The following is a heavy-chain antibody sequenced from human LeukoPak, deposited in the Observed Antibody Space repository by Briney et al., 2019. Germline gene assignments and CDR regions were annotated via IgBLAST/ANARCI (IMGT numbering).Heavy chain of an antibody. CDR3: ARSARVRDSSGYIPFDP. J-gene: IGHJ5*02. V-gene: IGHV4-59*01. CDR1: GGSISSYY. CDR2: IYYSGST. Sequence: SQTLSLTCTVSGGSISSYYWSWIRQPPGKGLEWIGYIYYSGSTNYNPSLKSRVTISVDTSKNQFSLKLSSVTAADTAVYYCARSARVRDSSGYIPFDPWGQGTLVTVSS. D-gene: IGHD3-22*01.